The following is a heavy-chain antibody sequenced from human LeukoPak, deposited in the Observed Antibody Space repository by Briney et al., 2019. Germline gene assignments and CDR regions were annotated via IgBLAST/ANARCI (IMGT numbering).Heavy chain of an antibody. D-gene: IGHD3-3*01. CDR3: ARRRGYDFWSGYPNWFDP. Sequence: SETLSLTCTVSGGSISSSSYYWGWIRQPPGKGLEWIGSIYYSGSTYYNPSLESRVTISVDTSKNQFSLKLSSVTAADTAVYYCARRRGYDFWSGYPNWFDPWGQGTLVTVSS. CDR1: GGSISSSSYY. J-gene: IGHJ5*02. CDR2: IYYSGST. V-gene: IGHV4-39*01.